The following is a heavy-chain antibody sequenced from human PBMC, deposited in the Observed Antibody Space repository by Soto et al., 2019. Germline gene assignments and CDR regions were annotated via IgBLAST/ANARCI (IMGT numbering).Heavy chain of an antibody. D-gene: IGHD3-16*01. Sequence: GGSLRLSCAATGFTFSINALSWVRQAPGKGLEWVSSIKAGSVATKYADSVRGRVTISSDNSKNTQSLQMNSKSAEATAAYYCEKEGDLARADNYGNTDFDDWGQGTRVTVSS. V-gene: IGHV3-23*01. J-gene: IGHJ4*02. CDR3: EKEGDLARADNYGNTDFDD. CDR2: IKAGSVAT. CDR1: GFTFSINA.